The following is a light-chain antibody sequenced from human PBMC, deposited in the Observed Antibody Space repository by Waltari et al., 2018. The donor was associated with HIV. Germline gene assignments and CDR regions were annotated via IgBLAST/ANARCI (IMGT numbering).Light chain of an antibody. CDR1: SSHVGGYKY. J-gene: IGLJ1*01. Sequence: QSALTQPASVSGSPGQSITISCTGTSSHVGGYKYFSWYQQHPGRAPKSIIFNVTKRPSGVSKRFSGSKSGNTASLTISGLQAEDEADYYCSSYTNSSTFVFGTGTKVTVL. V-gene: IGLV2-14*03. CDR2: NVT. CDR3: SSYTNSSTFV.